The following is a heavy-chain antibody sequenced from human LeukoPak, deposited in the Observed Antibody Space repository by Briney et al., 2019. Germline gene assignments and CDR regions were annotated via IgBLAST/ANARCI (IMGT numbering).Heavy chain of an antibody. V-gene: IGHV3-48*01. D-gene: IGHD3-10*01. CDR1: GFTFSSYS. J-gene: IGHJ6*03. CDR3: ARDRAYYYYYYMDV. CDR2: ISSSSSTI. Sequence: GGSLRLSCAASGFTFSSYSMNWVRQAPGKGLEWASYISSSSSTIYYADSVKGRFTISRDNAKNSLYLQMNSLRAEDTAVYYCARDRAYYYYYYMDVWGKGTTVTVSS.